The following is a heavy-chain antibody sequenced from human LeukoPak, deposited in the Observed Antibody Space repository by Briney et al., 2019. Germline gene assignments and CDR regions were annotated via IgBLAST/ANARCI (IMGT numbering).Heavy chain of an antibody. CDR1: GFAFSTYS. D-gene: IGHD6-13*01. CDR2: ISGNSKYI. CDR3: ARDGGIAAAGNHWFDP. V-gene: IGHV3-21*04. Sequence: PGGSLRLSCAASGFAFSTYSMNWVRQAPGKGLEWVSSISGNSKYIFYADSVKGRFTISRDNAKNSLDLQMNSLRAEDTAVYYCARDGGIAAAGNHWFDPWGQGTLVTVSS. J-gene: IGHJ5*02.